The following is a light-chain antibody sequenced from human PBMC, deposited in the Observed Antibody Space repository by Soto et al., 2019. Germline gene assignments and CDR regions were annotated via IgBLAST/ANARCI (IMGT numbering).Light chain of an antibody. V-gene: IGKV3D-15*01. CDR1: QSVSSSY. CDR2: GAS. CDR3: QQYNNWPRT. J-gene: IGKJ1*01. Sequence: EIVFTQSPVTLSLSPGERATLSCRASQSVSSSYLAWYQQKPGQAPRLLIYGASSRATGIPARFSGSGSGTEFTLTISSLQSEDFAVYYCQQYNNWPRTFGQGTKVDIK.